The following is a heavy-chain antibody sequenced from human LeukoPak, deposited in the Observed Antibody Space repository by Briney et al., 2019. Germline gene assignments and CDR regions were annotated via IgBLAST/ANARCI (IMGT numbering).Heavy chain of an antibody. CDR1: GYTLTELS. CDR2: FDPEDGET. D-gene: IGHD3-10*01. J-gene: IGHJ3*02. Sequence: GASVNVSCKVSGYTLTELSMHWVRHAPGKGLERKGGFDPEDGETIYAQKFQGRVTMTEDTSTDTAYMELSSLRSEDTAVYYCATSPRYGSGSYYTHDAFDIWGQGTMVTVSS. CDR3: ATSPRYGSGSYYTHDAFDI. V-gene: IGHV1-24*01.